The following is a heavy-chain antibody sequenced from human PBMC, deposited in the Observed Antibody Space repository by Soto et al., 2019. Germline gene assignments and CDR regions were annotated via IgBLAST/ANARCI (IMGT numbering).Heavy chain of an antibody. CDR1: GFTFSRYG. CDR3: ANWSVDYGFDY. D-gene: IGHD3-16*01. Sequence: AAPGFTFSRYGIHLVRQAPGKDLAVVSCISWNSGSISDADSGKARFTISSDNARHYLYLRMSSLRAEDTALYCCANWSVDYGFDYWGQGSLVTVSS. CDR2: ISWNSGSI. J-gene: IGHJ4*02. V-gene: IGHV3-9*01.